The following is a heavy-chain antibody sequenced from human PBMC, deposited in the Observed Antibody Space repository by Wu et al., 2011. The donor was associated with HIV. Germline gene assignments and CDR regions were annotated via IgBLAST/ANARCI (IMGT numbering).Heavy chain of an antibody. J-gene: IGHJ6*03. D-gene: IGHD3-10*01. CDR1: GGTFSSYA. CDR3: AREYMVRGTYYFYYMDV. V-gene: IGHV1-69*18. CDR2: IIPIFGTE. Sequence: QVQLVQSGAEVKKPGSSVTVSCKASGGTFSSYAISWVRQAPGQGLEWMGMIIPIFGTENYAQKFQGRVTITADESTSTAYMELSSLRSEDTAVYYCAREYMVRGTYYFYYMDVWGKGTTVTVSS.